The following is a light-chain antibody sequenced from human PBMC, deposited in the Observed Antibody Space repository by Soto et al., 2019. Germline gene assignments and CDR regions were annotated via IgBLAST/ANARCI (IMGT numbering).Light chain of an antibody. CDR2: EVS. CDR3: SSYTTTSTLHV. V-gene: IGLV2-14*01. J-gene: IGLJ1*01. Sequence: QSALTQPASVSGSPGQSITISCTGTSSDIGGYNSVSWYQQHPGKPPKLLIFEVSNRPSEVSNRVSGSKSGNTASLTISGLQAEDEADYYCSSYTTTSTLHVFGTGTQLTVL. CDR1: SSDIGGYNS.